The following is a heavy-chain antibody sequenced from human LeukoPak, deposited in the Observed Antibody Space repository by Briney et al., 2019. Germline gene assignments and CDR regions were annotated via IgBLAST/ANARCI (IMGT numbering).Heavy chain of an antibody. V-gene: IGHV3-74*01. CDR2: INSDGSWT. CDR3: AKPFFQPNLGGDY. Sequence: TGGSLRLSCAASGNYWMHWVRQAPGKGLVWVSHINSDGSWTSYADSVKGRFTISRDNSKNTLYLQMNSLRAEDTAVYYCAKPFFQPNLGGDYWGQGTLVTVSS. CDR1: GNYW. D-gene: IGHD3-10*01. J-gene: IGHJ4*02.